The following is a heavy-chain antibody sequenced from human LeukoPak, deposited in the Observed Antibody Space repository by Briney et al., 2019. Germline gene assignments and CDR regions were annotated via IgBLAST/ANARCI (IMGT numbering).Heavy chain of an antibody. Sequence: GGSLRLSCAAAGLTFRSSAMSWVRQAPGKGLGWVSAIDGSGQTTYYADSVKGRFTISRDNSKNTLYLQLTSLRVDDTAVYYCAKVATWTYFDSWGQGTLVTVSS. CDR2: IDGSGQTT. V-gene: IGHV3-23*01. J-gene: IGHJ4*02. CDR1: GLTFRSSA. CDR3: AKVATWTYFDS. D-gene: IGHD3/OR15-3a*01.